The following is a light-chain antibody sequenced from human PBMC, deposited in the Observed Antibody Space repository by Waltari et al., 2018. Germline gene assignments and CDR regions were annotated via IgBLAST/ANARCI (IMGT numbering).Light chain of an antibody. Sequence: QSALTQPRSVSGSPGQSVAISCTGTSSAVGCYNYVSWYQQHPGKAPKLMIYAVTERPSGVPDSFSGSKSGNTASLTVSGLQAEDEADYYCCSFAAGDAYVFGTGTKVSVL. V-gene: IGLV2-11*01. CDR3: CSFAAGDAYV. J-gene: IGLJ1*01. CDR2: AVT. CDR1: SSAVGCYNY.